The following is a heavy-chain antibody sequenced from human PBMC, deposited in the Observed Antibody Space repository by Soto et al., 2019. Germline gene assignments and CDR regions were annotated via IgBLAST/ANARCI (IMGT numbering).Heavy chain of an antibody. CDR1: VFTFSSYS. V-gene: IGHV3-48*01. D-gene: IGHD2-2*01. J-gene: IGHJ6*02. CDR3: LSGYCSSTSCPGGYYGMDV. CDR2: ISSSSSTI. Sequence: EVQLVESGGGLVQPGGSLRLSCAASVFTFSSYSMNWVRQAPGKGLEWVSYISSSSSTIYYADSVKGRFTISRDNDKNSLYLQMNSLRAEDTAVYYCLSGYCSSTSCPGGYYGMDVWGQGTTVTVSS.